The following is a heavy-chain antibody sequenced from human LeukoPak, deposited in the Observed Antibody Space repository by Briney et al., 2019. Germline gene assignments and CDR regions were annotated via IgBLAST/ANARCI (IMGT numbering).Heavy chain of an antibody. CDR3: ARGALIPDF. Sequence: GGSLSLSCAASGFTFSSYAMTWVRQAPGKGLAGFSSISKSDGSTYYADSVKGRFTISRDNSKNTVYLHMDSLRVEDTAIYYCARGALIPDFRGQGTLVTVSS. CDR2: ISKSDGST. D-gene: IGHD2-21*01. V-gene: IGHV3-23*01. J-gene: IGHJ4*02. CDR1: GFTFSSYA.